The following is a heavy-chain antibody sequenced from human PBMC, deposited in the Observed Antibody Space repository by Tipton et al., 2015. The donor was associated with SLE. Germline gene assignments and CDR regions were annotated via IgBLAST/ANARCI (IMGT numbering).Heavy chain of an antibody. D-gene: IGHD2-8*01. CDR3: AKNRRLYILPFDI. CDR2: VWSYGNNK. V-gene: IGHV3-33*06. CDR1: GFTFSNYG. J-gene: IGHJ3*02. Sequence: SLRLSCAAAGFTFSNYGMHWVRPAPGKGLEWVAVVWSYGNNKFYADSVKGRFTVSKDNSKNTVFLEMNSLRAEDTAVDYCAKNRRLYILPFDIWGQGTMVTVSS.